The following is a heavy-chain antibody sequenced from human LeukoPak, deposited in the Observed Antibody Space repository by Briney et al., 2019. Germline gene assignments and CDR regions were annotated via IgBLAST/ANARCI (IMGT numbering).Heavy chain of an antibody. V-gene: IGHV3-23*01. J-gene: IGHJ6*02. Sequence: PGGSLRLSCAASGFTFSSYAMSWVRQAPGKGLEWVSAISGSGGSTYYADSVKGRITISRDNSKNTLYLQMNSLRAEDTAVYYCAVYGSGSYYPQYYYGMDVWGQGTTVTVSS. D-gene: IGHD3-10*01. CDR1: GFTFSSYA. CDR2: ISGSGGST. CDR3: AVYGSGSYYPQYYYGMDV.